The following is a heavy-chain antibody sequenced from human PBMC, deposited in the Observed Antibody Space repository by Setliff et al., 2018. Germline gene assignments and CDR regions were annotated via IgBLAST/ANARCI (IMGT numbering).Heavy chain of an antibody. D-gene: IGHD3-10*01. J-gene: IGHJ3*02. CDR2: IYTSWST. Sequence: SETLSLTCTVSGDSISSRTYYWSWIRQPAGKGLEWIGQIYTSWSTNYNPPLKSRVTISLDTSKNQFSLKLSSVTAADTAVYYCARPGPYGSGHDAFDIWGQGTMVTVSS. V-gene: IGHV4-61*09. CDR3: ARPGPYGSGHDAFDI. CDR1: GDSISSRTYY.